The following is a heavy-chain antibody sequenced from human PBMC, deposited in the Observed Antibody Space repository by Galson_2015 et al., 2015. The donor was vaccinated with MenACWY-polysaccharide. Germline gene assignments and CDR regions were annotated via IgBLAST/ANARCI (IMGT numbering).Heavy chain of an antibody. J-gene: IGHJ4*02. V-gene: IGHV3-21*01. Sequence: SLRLSCAASGFSFSDYTMNWVRQAPGKGLEWVSVISSSASYIYYADSVKGRFTISRDNAKNSLYLQMNSLRAEDTAIYYCARATGGSDYWGQGTLVTVSS. CDR1: GFSFSDYT. CDR2: ISSSASYI. CDR3: ARATGGSDY. D-gene: IGHD3-16*01.